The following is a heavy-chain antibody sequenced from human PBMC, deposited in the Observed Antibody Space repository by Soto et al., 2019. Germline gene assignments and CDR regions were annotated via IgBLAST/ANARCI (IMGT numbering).Heavy chain of an antibody. J-gene: IGHJ6*02. CDR2: IIPIFGTA. D-gene: IGHD5-12*01. CDR1: GGTFSSYA. V-gene: IGHV1-69*01. CDR3: ARAGTWLQHTTYYYYGMDV. Sequence: QVQLVQSGAEVKKPGSSVKVSCKASGGTFSSYAISWVRQAPGQGLEWMGGIIPIFGTANYAQKFQGRVTITADESTSTAYMELSSLRSEDTAVYYCARAGTWLQHTTYYYYGMDVWGQGTTVTVSS.